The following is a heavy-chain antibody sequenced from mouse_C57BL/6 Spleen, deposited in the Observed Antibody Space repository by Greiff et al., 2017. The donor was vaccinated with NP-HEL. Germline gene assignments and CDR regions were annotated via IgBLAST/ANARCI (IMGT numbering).Heavy chain of an antibody. J-gene: IGHJ3*01. CDR1: GYTFTDYE. CDR2: IDPETGGT. CDR3: TEGFAY. V-gene: IGHV1-15*01. Sequence: VKVVESGAELVRPGASVTLSCKASGYTFTDYEMHWVKQTPVHGLEWIGAIDPETGGTAYNQKFKGKAILTADKSSSTAYMELRSLTSEDSAVYYCTEGFAYWGQGTLVTVSA.